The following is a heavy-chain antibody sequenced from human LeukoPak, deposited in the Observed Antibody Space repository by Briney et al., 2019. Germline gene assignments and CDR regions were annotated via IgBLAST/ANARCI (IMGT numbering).Heavy chain of an antibody. CDR3: ATALGYCSSTSCYGGDY. J-gene: IGHJ4*02. CDR1: GFTFSSYG. D-gene: IGHD2-2*01. CDR2: ISYDGSNK. V-gene: IGHV3-30*03. Sequence: GGSLRLSCPASGFTFSSYGMHWVRQAPGKGLEGVGVISYDGSNKYYADSVKGRFTITRDNSKNTLYLQMNSLRAEDTAVYYCATALGYCSSTSCYGGDYWGQGTLVTVSS.